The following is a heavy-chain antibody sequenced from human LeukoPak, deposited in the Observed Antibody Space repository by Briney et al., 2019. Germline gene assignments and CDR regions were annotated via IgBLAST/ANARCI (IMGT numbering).Heavy chain of an antibody. CDR1: GFTFSSYS. D-gene: IGHD6-13*01. J-gene: IGHJ4*02. Sequence: GGSLRLSCAASGFTFSSYSMNCVRQAPGKGLEWVAHIKQDGGEKYYVDSVKGRFTISRDNAKNSLYLQMNSLRAEDTAVYYCARRRWGSSWAYYFDYWGQGTLVTVSS. CDR2: IKQDGGEK. CDR3: ARRRWGSSWAYYFDY. V-gene: IGHV3-7*01.